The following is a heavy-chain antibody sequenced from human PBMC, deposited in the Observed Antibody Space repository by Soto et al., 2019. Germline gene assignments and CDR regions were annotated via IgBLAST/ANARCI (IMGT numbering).Heavy chain of an antibody. CDR2: FDPEDGET. Sequence: ASVKVSCKVSGYTLTELSMQWVRQAPGKGLEWMGGFDPEDGETIYAQKFQGRVTMTEDTSTDTAYMELSSLRSEDTAVYYCATANPNYYDSSGRFDYWGQGTLVTVYS. J-gene: IGHJ4*02. V-gene: IGHV1-24*01. CDR1: GYTLTELS. CDR3: ATANPNYYDSSGRFDY. D-gene: IGHD3-22*01.